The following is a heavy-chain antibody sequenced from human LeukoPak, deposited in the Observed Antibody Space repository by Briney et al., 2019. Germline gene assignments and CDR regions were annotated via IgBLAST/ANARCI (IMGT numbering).Heavy chain of an antibody. J-gene: IGHJ6*02. V-gene: IGHV4-34*01. Sequence: SETLSLTCDVYGGSFSGYQWSWIRQPPGKGLEWIGEISHSGSTNYNPSLKSRVTISVDTSKNQFSLRLSSVTAADTAAYYCARPGQLGSLYYGMDAWGQGTTVTVS. CDR1: GGSFSGYQ. CDR2: ISHSGST. D-gene: IGHD3-10*01. CDR3: ARPGQLGSLYYGMDA.